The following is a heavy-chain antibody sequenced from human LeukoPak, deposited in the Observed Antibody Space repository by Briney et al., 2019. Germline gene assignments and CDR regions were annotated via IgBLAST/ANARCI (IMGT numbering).Heavy chain of an antibody. Sequence: PGGSLRLSCAASGFTFSSYSMNWVRQAPGKGLEWVSSISSSSSYIYYADSVKGRFTISRDNAKNSLYLQMNSLRAEDTAVYYCARAIKLWGYYYYYMDVWGKGTTVTVSS. D-gene: IGHD3-16*01. J-gene: IGHJ6*03. CDR1: GFTFSSYS. V-gene: IGHV3-21*01. CDR2: ISSSSSYI. CDR3: ARAIKLWGYYYYYMDV.